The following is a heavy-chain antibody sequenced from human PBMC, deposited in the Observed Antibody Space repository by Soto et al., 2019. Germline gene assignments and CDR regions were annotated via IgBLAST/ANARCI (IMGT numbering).Heavy chain of an antibody. CDR1: GFTFSSYA. D-gene: IGHD1-26*01. CDR3: ASGGWELLQGFDY. Sequence: GGSLRLSCAASGFTFSSYAMHWVRQAPGKGLEWVAVISYDGSNKYYADSVKGRFTISRGNSKNTLYLQMNSLRAEDTAVYYCASGGWELLQGFDYWGQGTLVTVSS. V-gene: IGHV3-30-3*01. J-gene: IGHJ4*02. CDR2: ISYDGSNK.